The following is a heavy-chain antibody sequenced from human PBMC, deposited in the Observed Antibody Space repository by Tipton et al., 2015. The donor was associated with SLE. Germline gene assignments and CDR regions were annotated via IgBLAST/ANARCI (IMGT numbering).Heavy chain of an antibody. CDR1: GASISTYY. CDR2: MRHSGIT. D-gene: IGHD2-2*01. CDR3: ARDEIVVIPAASCQYHYGMDV. J-gene: IGHJ6*02. V-gene: IGHV4-59*01. Sequence: TLSLTCSVSGASISTYYWGWIRQAPGKGLEWVGCMRHSGITNYNPSLKSRVTMSVDTSKNQLSLSLNSVTAADTAVYYCARDEIVVIPAASCQYHYGMDVWGQGTTFTVSS.